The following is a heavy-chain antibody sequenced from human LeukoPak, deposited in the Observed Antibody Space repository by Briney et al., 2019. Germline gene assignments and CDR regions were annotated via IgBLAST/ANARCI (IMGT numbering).Heavy chain of an antibody. CDR2: INNSGST. CDR1: GGSVSDSDYY. V-gene: IGHV4-39*07. J-gene: IGHJ4*02. Sequence: SETLSLTCTVSGGSVSDSDYYWGWVRQPPGKGVEWFGEINNSGSTNYNPSLKSRVTISVDTSKNQFSLKMSSVTAADTAVYYCARGRHYYGSGSYLYYWGQGTLVTVSS. CDR3: ARGRHYYGSGSYLYY. D-gene: IGHD3-10*01.